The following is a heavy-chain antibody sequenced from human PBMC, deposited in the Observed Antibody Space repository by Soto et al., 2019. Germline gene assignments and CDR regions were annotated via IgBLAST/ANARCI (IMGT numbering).Heavy chain of an antibody. CDR2: ISYDGSNK. CDR1: GFTFSSYG. CDR3: AKASEPYEQLAPYFDY. J-gene: IGHJ4*02. Sequence: GGSLRLSCAASGFTFSSYGMHWVRQAPGKGLEWVAVISYDGSNKYYADSVKGRFTISRDNSKNTLYLQMNSLRAEDTAVYYCAKASEPYEQLAPYFDYWGQGTLVTVSS. D-gene: IGHD6-6*01. V-gene: IGHV3-30*18.